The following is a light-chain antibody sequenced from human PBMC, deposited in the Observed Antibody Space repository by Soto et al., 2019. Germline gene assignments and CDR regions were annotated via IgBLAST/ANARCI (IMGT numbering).Light chain of an antibody. Sequence: DIQMTQSPSTLSASVGDRVTITCRASQSISSWLAWYQQKPGKAPKLLIYDASSLESGVPSRFSGSGSGTEFTLTTSSLQPDYFATYYCQQYKSYSRTFGQGTKVEIK. CDR1: QSISSW. CDR3: QQYKSYSRT. CDR2: DAS. V-gene: IGKV1-5*01. J-gene: IGKJ1*01.